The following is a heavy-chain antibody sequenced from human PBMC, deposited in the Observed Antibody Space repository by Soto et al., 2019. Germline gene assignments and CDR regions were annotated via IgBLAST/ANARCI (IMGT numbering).Heavy chain of an antibody. V-gene: IGHV1-18*01. J-gene: IGHJ4*02. Sequence: QVQLVQSGAEEKKPGASVKVSCKTSGYTFTSYHISWVRQAPGQGLEWMGWISAYNTNTNYAQKFQGRVTMTTDTFTSTAYMELRSLRSDDTALYYCARDTPPTDYWGQGTLVTVSS. CDR3: ARDTPPTDY. CDR1: GYTFTSYH. CDR2: ISAYNTNT.